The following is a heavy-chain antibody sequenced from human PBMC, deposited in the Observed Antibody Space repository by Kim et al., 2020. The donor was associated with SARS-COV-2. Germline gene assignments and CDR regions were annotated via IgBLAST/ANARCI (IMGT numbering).Heavy chain of an antibody. D-gene: IGHD4-17*01. V-gene: IGHV4-34*01. CDR1: GGSFSCYY. J-gene: IGHJ5*02. Sequence: SETLSLTCAVYGGSFSCYYWSWIRQPPGKGLEWIGEINHSGSTNYNPSLKSRVTISVDTSKNQFSLKLSSVTAADTAVYYCARGFGGHDYGGSPFDPWGQGTLVTVSS. CDR2: INHSGST. CDR3: ARGFGGHDYGGSPFDP.